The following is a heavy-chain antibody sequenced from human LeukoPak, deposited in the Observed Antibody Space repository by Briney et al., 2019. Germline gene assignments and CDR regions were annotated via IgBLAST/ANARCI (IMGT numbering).Heavy chain of an antibody. V-gene: IGHV4-31*03. Sequence: SETLSLTCTVSGGSISSGGSYWSWIRQHPEKGLEWLGYIYNIGTTYYSPSLKSRITISVDTSKNQFSLNVTSMTAADTAVYYCARVSARYYGMDVWGQGTTVTVSS. D-gene: IGHD1-26*01. CDR1: GGSISSGGSY. CDR2: IYNIGTT. J-gene: IGHJ6*02. CDR3: ARVSARYYGMDV.